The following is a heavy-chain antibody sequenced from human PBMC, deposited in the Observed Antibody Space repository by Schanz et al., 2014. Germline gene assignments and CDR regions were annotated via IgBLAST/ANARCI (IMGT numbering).Heavy chain of an antibody. J-gene: IGHJ3*01. V-gene: IGHV3-48*01. D-gene: IGHD2-8*01. CDR1: GITFSGYS. Sequence: VQLVESGGGVVQPGRSLRLSCAASGITFSGYSMNWVRQAPGKGLEWVSYISGSSSTKYYADSVKGRFTISRDNGKKSLYRQRNSVRAEDTAVYFGARDYESDLYSPRHDAFDVWGQGTVVTVSS. CDR3: ARDYESDLYSPRHDAFDV. CDR2: ISGSSSTK.